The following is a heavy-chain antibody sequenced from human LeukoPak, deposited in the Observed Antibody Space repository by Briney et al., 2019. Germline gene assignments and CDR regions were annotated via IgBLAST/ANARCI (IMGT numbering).Heavy chain of an antibody. Sequence: AAVKVSCKASVYSFTGYYMHWVRQAPGQGLEWMGRTNPNSGGTNYAQKFQGRVTMTRDTSISTDYMELSGLRSDDTAVYYCASGGGSFGDVWGQGTMVTVSS. CDR2: TNPNSGGT. CDR3: ASGGGSFGDV. CDR1: VYSFTGYY. V-gene: IGHV1-2*06. J-gene: IGHJ3*01. D-gene: IGHD2-15*01.